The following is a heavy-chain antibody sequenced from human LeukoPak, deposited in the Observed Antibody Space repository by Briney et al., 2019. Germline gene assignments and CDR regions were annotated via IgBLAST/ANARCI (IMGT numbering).Heavy chain of an antibody. CDR1: GYTFTSYG. CDR3: ARTYGSGSYWSDNWFDP. V-gene: IGHV1-18*01. D-gene: IGHD3-10*01. Sequence: ASVKVSCKASGYTFTSYGISWVRQAPGQGLEWMGWISAYNGNTNYAQKLQGRVTMTTDTSTSTAYMELSRLRSDDTAVYYCARTYGSGSYWSDNWFDPWGQGTLVTVSS. CDR2: ISAYNGNT. J-gene: IGHJ5*02.